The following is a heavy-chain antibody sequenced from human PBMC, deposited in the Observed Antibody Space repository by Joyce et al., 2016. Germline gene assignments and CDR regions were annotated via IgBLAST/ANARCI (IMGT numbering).Heavy chain of an antibody. CDR1: GYTFTNYY. J-gene: IGHJ4*02. Sequence: QVQLVQSGAEVQKPGASVKVSCKASGYTFTNYYIHWVRQDPGQGLEWRGVVNPAAGSTHYAQKFQGRLTLTRDTSTDTVSMGLSSLRSADTAVYLCARAIIEAAGIYFDSWGQGTLVTVSS. CDR2: VNPAAGST. V-gene: IGHV1-46*01. D-gene: IGHD6-13*01. CDR3: ARAIIEAAGIYFDS.